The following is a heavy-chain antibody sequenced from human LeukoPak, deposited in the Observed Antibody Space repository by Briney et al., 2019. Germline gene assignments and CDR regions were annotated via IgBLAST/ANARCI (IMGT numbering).Heavy chain of an antibody. D-gene: IGHD4-17*01. J-gene: IGHJ6*03. Sequence: SVKVSCKASGYTFTGYYMHWVRQAPGQGLEWMGGIIPIFGTANYAQKFQGRVTITTDESTSTAYMELSSLRSEDTAVYYCARVSSYGDYEGYYYYYYMDVWGKGTTVTVSS. CDR3: ARVSSYGDYEGYYYYYYMDV. V-gene: IGHV1-69*05. CDR2: IIPIFGTA. CDR1: GYTFTGYY.